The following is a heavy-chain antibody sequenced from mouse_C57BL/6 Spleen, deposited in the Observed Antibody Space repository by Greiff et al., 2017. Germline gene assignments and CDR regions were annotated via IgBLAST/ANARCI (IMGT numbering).Heavy chain of an antibody. CDR2: IYPGGGDT. V-gene: IGHV1-82*01. Sequence: QVQLQQSGPELVKPGASVKISCKASGYAFSSSWMNWVKQRPGKGLEWIGRIYPGGGDTNYNGTFKGKATLTADKSSSTAYMQLISLTSEDSAVYFCARSLYYGNYGAMDYWGQGTSVTVSA. D-gene: IGHD2-1*01. CDR1: GYAFSSSW. J-gene: IGHJ4*01. CDR3: ARSLYYGNYGAMDY.